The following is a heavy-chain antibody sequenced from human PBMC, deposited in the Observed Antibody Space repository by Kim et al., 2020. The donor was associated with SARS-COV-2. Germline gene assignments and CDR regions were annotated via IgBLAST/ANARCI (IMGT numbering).Heavy chain of an antibody. CDR1: GGSISRDDYY. J-gene: IGHJ6*02. CDR3: ARAHYDILTRYPFMDV. D-gene: IGHD3-9*01. CDR2: MYNDGSS. V-gene: IGHV4-30-4*01. Sequence: SETLSLTCTVSGGSISRDDYYWSWIRQAPGRGLEWIGYMYNDGSSYYNPSLRSRINISIDTSKNQFSMRLSSVTAADTAVYYCARAHYDILTRYPFMDVWGQGTTVTVSS.